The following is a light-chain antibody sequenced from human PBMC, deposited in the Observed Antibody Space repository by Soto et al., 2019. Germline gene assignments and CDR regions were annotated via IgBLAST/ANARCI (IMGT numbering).Light chain of an antibody. Sequence: DIQMTQSPSTLSASVGDRVTITCRASQSISSWLAWYQQKPGKAPNLLIYKASNLESGVPSRFSGTGSGTEFTLSISGLQPDDFATYYCQQYNDYPWTFGQGTKVDIK. V-gene: IGKV1-5*03. CDR1: QSISSW. CDR2: KAS. CDR3: QQYNDYPWT. J-gene: IGKJ1*01.